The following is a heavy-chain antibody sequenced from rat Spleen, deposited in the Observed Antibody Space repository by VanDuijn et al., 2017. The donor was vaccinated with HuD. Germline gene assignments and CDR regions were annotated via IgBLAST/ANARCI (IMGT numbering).Heavy chain of an antibody. CDR1: GFTFNNYW. D-gene: IGHD5-1*01. J-gene: IGHJ2*01. V-gene: IGHV5-31*01. Sequence: EVQLVESGGGLVQPGKSLKVSCVTSGFTFNNYWMTWIRQAPGKGLEWVASITNTGGSIYYPDSVKGRFTISRDNAENTVYLQMNSLRSEDTATYYCAKGGLGYFDYWGQGVMVTVSS. CDR2: ITNTGGSI. CDR3: AKGGLGYFDY.